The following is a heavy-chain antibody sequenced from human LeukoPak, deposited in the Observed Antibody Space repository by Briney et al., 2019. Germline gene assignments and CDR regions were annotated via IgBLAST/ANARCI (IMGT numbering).Heavy chain of an antibody. J-gene: IGHJ6*02. Sequence: PGGSLRLSCAASGFTFSSYSMNWVRQAPGKGLEWVSSISSSSSYIYYADSVKGRFTISRDNAKNSLYLQMNSLRAEDTAVYYCARDSGERQWLVFSYYYYGMDVWGQGTTVTVSS. CDR2: ISSSSSYI. CDR1: GFTFSSYS. D-gene: IGHD6-19*01. CDR3: ARDSGERQWLVFSYYYYGMDV. V-gene: IGHV3-21*01.